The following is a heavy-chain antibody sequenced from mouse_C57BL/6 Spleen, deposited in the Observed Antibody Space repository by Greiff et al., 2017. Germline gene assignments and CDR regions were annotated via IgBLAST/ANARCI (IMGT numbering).Heavy chain of an antibody. D-gene: IGHD1-1*01. CDR2: IYPGSGNT. J-gene: IGHJ4*01. Sequence: QVQLQQSGPELVKPGASVKISCKASGYGFTSYYIHWVQQRPGQGLEWIGWIYPGSGNTKYNEKFKGQATLTADTSSSTAYMQLSSLTSGGSAVYYCARGLFTTVVATRAMDYWGQGTSVTVSS. V-gene: IGHV1-66*01. CDR3: ARGLFTTVVATRAMDY. CDR1: GYGFTSYY.